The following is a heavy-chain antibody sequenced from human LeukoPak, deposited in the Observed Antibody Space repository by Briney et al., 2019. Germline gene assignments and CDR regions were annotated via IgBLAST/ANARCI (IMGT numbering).Heavy chain of an antibody. CDR2: IYHSGST. D-gene: IGHD6-19*01. CDR3: AKEPSDMAVADNG. J-gene: IGHJ4*02. Sequence: PSETLSLTCAVSGGSISSSNWWSWVRQPPGKTLEWIGEIYHSGSTNYNPSLESRVTISVDKSKNQFSLKLSSVTAEDTAVNYCAKEPSDMAVADNGWGQGTLVTVSS. CDR1: GGSISSSNW. V-gene: IGHV4-4*02.